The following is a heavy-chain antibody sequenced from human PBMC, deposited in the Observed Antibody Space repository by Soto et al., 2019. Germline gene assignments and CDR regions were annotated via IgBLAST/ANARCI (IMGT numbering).Heavy chain of an antibody. CDR3: ARDRDIVVVPAAMGYYYYGMDV. D-gene: IGHD2-2*01. CDR2: INSDGSST. V-gene: IGHV3-74*01. CDR1: GFTFSSYW. J-gene: IGHJ6*02. Sequence: GGSLRLSCAASGFTFSSYWMHWVRQAPGKGLVWVSRINSDGSSTSYADSVKGRFTISRDNAKNTLYQQMNSLRAEDTAVYYCARDRDIVVVPAAMGYYYYGMDVWGQGTTVTAP.